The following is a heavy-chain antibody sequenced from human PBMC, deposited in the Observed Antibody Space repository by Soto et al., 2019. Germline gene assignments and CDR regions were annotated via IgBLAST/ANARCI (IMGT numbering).Heavy chain of an antibody. D-gene: IGHD6-13*01. CDR1: GGSISSYY. CDR3: ARHELSSSWYDS. J-gene: IGHJ5*01. Sequence: SETLSLTCTVSGGSISSYYWSWIRQPPGKGLEWIGYIYYSGSTNYNPSLKSRVTISVDTSKNQFSLKLSSVTAADTAVYYCARHELSSSWYDSWGQGTLVTVSS. V-gene: IGHV4-59*08. CDR2: IYYSGST.